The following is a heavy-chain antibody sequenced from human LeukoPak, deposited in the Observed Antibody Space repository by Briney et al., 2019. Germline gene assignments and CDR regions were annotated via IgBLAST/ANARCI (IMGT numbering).Heavy chain of an antibody. J-gene: IGHJ4*02. D-gene: IGHD5-12*01. Sequence: GGSLRLSCAASGFTFSSYSMNWVRQAPGKGLEWVSAISGSGGSTYYADSVKGRFTISRDNSKNTLYLQMNSLRAEDTAVYYCAKDRRVDIVATIEYWGQGTLVTVSS. V-gene: IGHV3-23*01. CDR3: AKDRRVDIVATIEY. CDR1: GFTFSSYS. CDR2: ISGSGGST.